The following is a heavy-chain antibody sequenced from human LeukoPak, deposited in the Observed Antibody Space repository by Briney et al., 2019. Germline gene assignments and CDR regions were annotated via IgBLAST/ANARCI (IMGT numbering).Heavy chain of an antibody. CDR3: AKASGSGSYYFHLTTPYYFDY. Sequence: GGSLRLSCAASGFTFSDYYMSWIRQAPGKGLEWVSYISSSGSTIYYADSVKGRFTISRDNSKNTLYLQMNGLRDEDTAVYYCAKASGSGSYYFHLTTPYYFDYWGQGTLVTVSS. CDR2: ISSSGSTI. V-gene: IGHV3-11*01. J-gene: IGHJ4*02. D-gene: IGHD3-10*01. CDR1: GFTFSDYY.